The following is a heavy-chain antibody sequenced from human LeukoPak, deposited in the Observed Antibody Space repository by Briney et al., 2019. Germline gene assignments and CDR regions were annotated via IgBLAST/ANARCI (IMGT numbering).Heavy chain of an antibody. CDR2: INHSGST. CDR3: ARGRSSRRFDY. V-gene: IGHV4-34*01. Sequence: NPSETQSLTCAVYGGSFSGYYWSWIRQPPGKGLEWIGEINHSGSTNYNPSLKSRVTISVDTSKNQFSLKLSSVTAADTAVYYCARGRSSRRFDYWGQGTLVTVSS. D-gene: IGHD6-13*01. CDR1: GGSFSGYY. J-gene: IGHJ4*02.